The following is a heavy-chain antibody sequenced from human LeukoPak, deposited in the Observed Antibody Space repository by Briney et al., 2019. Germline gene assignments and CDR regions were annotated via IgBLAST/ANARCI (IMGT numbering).Heavy chain of an antibody. Sequence: SETLSLTCTVYGGSFSGYYWSWIRQPPGKGLEWMGEINHSGSTNYNPSLKSRVTISVDTSKNRCSLKLSSVTAAATAVYYCAGRAGTTYYYYGMDVWGQGTTVTVSS. D-gene: IGHD1-14*01. V-gene: IGHV4-34*01. CDR3: AGRAGTTYYYYGMDV. CDR2: INHSGST. CDR1: GGSFSGYY. J-gene: IGHJ6*02.